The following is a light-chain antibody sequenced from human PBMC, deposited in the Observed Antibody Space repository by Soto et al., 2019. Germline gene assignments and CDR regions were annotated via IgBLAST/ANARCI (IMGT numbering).Light chain of an antibody. CDR2: GAS. V-gene: IGKV3-20*01. CDR3: QQYGSTPRT. J-gene: IGKJ1*01. CDR1: QSVSNSS. Sequence: EIVLTQSPGTLSLSPGERATLACRGSQSVSNSSLAWYQQKPGQAPSLLIYGASSRATGIPDRFSGSGSGTDFTITISRLETEDFAVYYCQQYGSTPRTFGQGTKVEIK.